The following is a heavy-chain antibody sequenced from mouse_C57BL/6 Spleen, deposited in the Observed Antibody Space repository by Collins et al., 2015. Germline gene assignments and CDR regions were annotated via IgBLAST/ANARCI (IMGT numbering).Heavy chain of an antibody. CDR2: INPNNGGT. J-gene: IGHJ3*01. Sequence: EVQLQQSGPELVKPGASVKISCKASGYTFTDYYMNWVKQSHGKSLEWIGDINPNNGGTSYNQKFKGKATLTVDKSSSTAYMELRSLTSEDSVVYYCARKEDYYGSDAYWGQGTLVTVSA. CDR3: ARKEDYYGSDAY. V-gene: IGHV1-26*01. D-gene: IGHD1-1*01. CDR1: GYTFTDYY.